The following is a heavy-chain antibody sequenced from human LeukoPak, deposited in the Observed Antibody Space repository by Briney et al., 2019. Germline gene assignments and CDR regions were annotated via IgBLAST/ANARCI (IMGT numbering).Heavy chain of an antibody. CDR2: IYSTGSS. D-gene: IGHD2-21*02. J-gene: IGHJ4*02. V-gene: IGHV4-4*07. Sequence: ETLSLTCTVSGGSISGYYWGCFRQPAGKGLEWIGRIYSTGSSNYNPSLKSRVTMSVDTSRNQFSLKLSSVTAADTAIYYCARENPTAIAADYWGQGTLVTVSS. CDR3: ARENPTAIAADY. CDR1: GGSISGYY.